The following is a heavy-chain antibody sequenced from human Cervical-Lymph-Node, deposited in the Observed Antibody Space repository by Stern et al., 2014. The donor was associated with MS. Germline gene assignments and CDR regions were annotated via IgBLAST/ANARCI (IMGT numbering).Heavy chain of an antibody. D-gene: IGHD3-3*01. J-gene: IGHJ4*02. CDR3: ARDGPISDLDF. Sequence: VQLVQSGAEVKKPGSSVNVSCKVSGGTFNNHAISWVRLSPEQGLEWMGWIVPIFGSSRPTQKFKGRMTITADESISTVFMRLSGLRLEDTAMYYCARDGPISDLDFWGQGTLVTVSS. V-gene: IGHV1-69*01. CDR1: GGTFNNHA. CDR2: IVPIFGSS.